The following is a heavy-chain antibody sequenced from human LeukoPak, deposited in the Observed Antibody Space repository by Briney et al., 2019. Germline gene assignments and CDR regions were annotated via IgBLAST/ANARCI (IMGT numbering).Heavy chain of an antibody. J-gene: IGHJ4*02. V-gene: IGHV4-59*08. CDR2: IYYNGST. CDR3: ARHQYSSGWYYFDY. D-gene: IGHD6-19*01. Sequence: SETLSLTCTVSGGSISTSYWSWIRQPPGKGLEWIGYIYYNGSTNYSPSLKSRVTISVDTYKKQFSLKLSSVTAADTAVYYCARHQYSSGWYYFDYWGQGTLVTVSS. CDR1: GGSISTSY.